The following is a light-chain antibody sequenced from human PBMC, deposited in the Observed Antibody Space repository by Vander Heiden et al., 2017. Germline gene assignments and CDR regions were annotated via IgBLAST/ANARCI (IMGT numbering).Light chain of an antibody. J-gene: IGKJ4*01. CDR2: DAS. V-gene: IGKV3-11*01. Sequence: ELVLTQSPATLSLSPGERATLSCRASQSVSSYLAWYQQKPGQAPSLLIYDASNRATGIPARFSGSGSGTDFTLTISSLEPEDFAVYYCQQRSNWPSFGGGTKVEIK. CDR3: QQRSNWPS. CDR1: QSVSSY.